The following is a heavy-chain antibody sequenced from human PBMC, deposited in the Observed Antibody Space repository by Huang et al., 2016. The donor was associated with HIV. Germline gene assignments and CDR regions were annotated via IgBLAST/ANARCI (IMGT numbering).Heavy chain of an antibody. D-gene: IGHD6-19*01. CDR1: GFTFSDHY. J-gene: IGHJ6*02. Sequence: EVQLVESGGGLVQPGGSLRLSCAASGFTFSDHYMDWVRQAPGKGLEWVGRSRNKVRSHTKEYAASGKGRFTISRDDSETSLYLQMNSLRTEDSAVYYCTGALASDTGMDVWGQGTTVTVSS. CDR3: TGALASDTGMDV. CDR2: SRNKVRSHTK. V-gene: IGHV3-72*01.